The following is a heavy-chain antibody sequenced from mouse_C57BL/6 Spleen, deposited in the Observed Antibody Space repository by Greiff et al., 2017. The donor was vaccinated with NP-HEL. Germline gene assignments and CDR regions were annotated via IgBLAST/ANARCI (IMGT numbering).Heavy chain of an antibody. Sequence: EVQLQQSGPELVKPGASVKISCKASGYTFTDYYMNWVKQSHGKSLEWIGDINPNNGGTSYNQKFKGKATLTVDKSSSTAYMELRSLTSEDSAVYYCAREGYYYGSSYDFDYWGQGTTLTVSS. V-gene: IGHV1-26*01. CDR3: AREGYYYGSSYDFDY. CDR1: GYTFTDYY. D-gene: IGHD1-1*01. J-gene: IGHJ2*01. CDR2: INPNNGGT.